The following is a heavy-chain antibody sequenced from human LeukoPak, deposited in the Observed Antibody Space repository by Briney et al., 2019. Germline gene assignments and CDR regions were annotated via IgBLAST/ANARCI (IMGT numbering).Heavy chain of an antibody. CDR2: INHSGST. J-gene: IGHJ4*02. CDR3: ARGRSYYGSGSYEIDY. Sequence: TSETLSLTCAVYGGSFSGYYWSWIRQPPGKGLEWIGEINHSGSTNYNPSLKSRVTISVDTSKNQFSLKLSSVTAADTAVYYCARGRSYYGSGSYEIDYWGQGTLVTVSS. D-gene: IGHD3-10*01. CDR1: GGSFSGYY. V-gene: IGHV4-34*01.